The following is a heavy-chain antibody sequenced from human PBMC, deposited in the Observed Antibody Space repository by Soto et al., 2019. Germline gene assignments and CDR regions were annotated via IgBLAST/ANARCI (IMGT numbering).Heavy chain of an antibody. J-gene: IGHJ6*02. V-gene: IGHV1-69*13. Sequence: ASVKVSCKASGGTFTNYAFSWVRQAPGQGLEWMGGIIPIFGTPDYAQKFQGRVTITADESTRTASMELSSLRSDDTAVYYCARERSVGYCITTACPKPFYYYAMDVRGQGTTVTVSS. CDR3: ARERSVGYCITTACPKPFYYYAMDV. CDR2: IIPIFGTP. D-gene: IGHD2-2*01. CDR1: GGTFTNYA.